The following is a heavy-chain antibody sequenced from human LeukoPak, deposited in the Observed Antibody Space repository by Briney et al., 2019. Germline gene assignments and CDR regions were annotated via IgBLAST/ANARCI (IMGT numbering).Heavy chain of an antibody. CDR1: GFTFSSYA. D-gene: IGHD4-17*01. J-gene: IGHJ1*01. CDR3: AREPYGDYVFEH. Sequence: PGRSLTLSCAASGFTFSSYAMHWVRQAPGKGLEWEAVISYDGSNKYYADSVKGRFTISRDNSKNTLYLQMNSLRAEDTAVYYCAREPYGDYVFEHWGQGTLVTVSS. CDR2: ISYDGSNK. V-gene: IGHV3-30-3*01.